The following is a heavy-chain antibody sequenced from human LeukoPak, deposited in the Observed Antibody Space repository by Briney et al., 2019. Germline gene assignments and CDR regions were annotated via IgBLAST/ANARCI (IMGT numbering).Heavy chain of an antibody. D-gene: IGHD4-17*01. Sequence: PGGSLRLSCAASGFTFSSYGMHWVRQAPGKGLEWVAVIWYDGSNKYYADSVKGRFAISRDNSKNTLYLQMNSLRAEDTAVYYCAREDGDYPFDYWGQGTLVTVSS. CDR2: IWYDGSNK. J-gene: IGHJ4*02. V-gene: IGHV3-33*01. CDR3: AREDGDYPFDY. CDR1: GFTFSSYG.